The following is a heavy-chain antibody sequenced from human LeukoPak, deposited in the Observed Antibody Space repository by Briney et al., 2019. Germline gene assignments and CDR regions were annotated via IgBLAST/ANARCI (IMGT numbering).Heavy chain of an antibody. J-gene: IGHJ5*02. V-gene: IGHV1-24*01. Sequence: ASVKVSCKVSGYTLTELSMHWVRQAPGKGLEWMGGFDPEDGETIYAQKFQGRVTMTEDTSTDTAYMELSSLRSEDTAVYYCATARRVVRYNWFDPWGQGTPVTVSS. CDR1: GYTLTELS. CDR3: ATARRVVRYNWFDP. CDR2: FDPEDGET. D-gene: IGHD3-22*01.